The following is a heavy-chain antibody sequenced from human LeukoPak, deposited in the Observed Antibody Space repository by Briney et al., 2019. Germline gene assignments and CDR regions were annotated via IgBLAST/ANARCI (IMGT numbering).Heavy chain of an antibody. Sequence: QPGGYLRLSCAASGFIFSSYAMSWVRQAPGKGLEWVSAISGGGNSIYNADSVKGRCTISRDNSKNTLYLQMNSLRAEDTAVYYCAKGLAPYGDYVAFDIWGQGTMVTVSS. D-gene: IGHD4-17*01. CDR2: ISGGGNSI. CDR1: GFIFSSYA. CDR3: AKGLAPYGDYVAFDI. V-gene: IGHV3-23*01. J-gene: IGHJ3*02.